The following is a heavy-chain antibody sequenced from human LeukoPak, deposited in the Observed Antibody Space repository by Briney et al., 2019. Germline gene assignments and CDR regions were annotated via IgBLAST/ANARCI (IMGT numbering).Heavy chain of an antibody. CDR3: AREPSDILTGYFDY. CDR1: GGSINSYY. Sequence: SETLSLTCTVSGGSINSYYWSWIRQPPGKGLEWIGYIYHRGSTDYNPSLKSRVTISVDTSKNQFSLKLSSVTAADTAVYYCAREPSDILTGYFDYWGQGTLVTVSS. V-gene: IGHV4-59*12. CDR2: IYHRGST. J-gene: IGHJ4*02. D-gene: IGHD3-9*01.